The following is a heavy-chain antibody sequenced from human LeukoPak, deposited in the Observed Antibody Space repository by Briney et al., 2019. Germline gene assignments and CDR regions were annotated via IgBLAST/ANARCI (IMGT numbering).Heavy chain of an antibody. CDR3: ARARRAPMVRGVINWFYP. Sequence: PGGSLRLSCAASGFTFDDYGMSWVRQAPGKGLEWVSGINWNGGSTGYADSVKGRFTLSRDNAKKSLYLHMNSLRDEDTAVCYCARARRAPMVRGVINWFYPWGQGTLVTVSS. CDR2: INWNGGST. J-gene: IGHJ5*02. CDR1: GFTFDDYG. V-gene: IGHV3-20*04. D-gene: IGHD3-10*01.